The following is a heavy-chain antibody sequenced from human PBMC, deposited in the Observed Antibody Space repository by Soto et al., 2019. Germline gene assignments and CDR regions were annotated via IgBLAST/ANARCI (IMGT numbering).Heavy chain of an antibody. CDR2: IKSKTDGGTT. D-gene: IGHD3-10*01. Sequence: EVQLVESGGGFVKPGGSLSLSCTASGFTFRNAWMTWVRQAPGKGLEWVGRIKSKTDGGTTDYAAPAKARFSISRDDSTTTLYLQMNSLRAEDTAVYYCTTNYYFGSGTYFYWGQGTLVTVSS. J-gene: IGHJ4*02. CDR1: GFTFRNAW. V-gene: IGHV3-15*01. CDR3: TTNYYFGSGTYFY.